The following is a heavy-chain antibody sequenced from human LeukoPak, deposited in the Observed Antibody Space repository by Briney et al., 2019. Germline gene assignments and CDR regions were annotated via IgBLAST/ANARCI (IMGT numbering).Heavy chain of an antibody. CDR2: IWYDGSNK. CDR3: ARGHDILTGQIFRFDY. J-gene: IGHJ4*02. V-gene: IGHV3-33*01. D-gene: IGHD3-9*01. Sequence: QPGGSLRLSCAASGFTFSSYGMHWVRQAPGKGLEWVAVIWYDGSNKYYADSVKGRFTISRDNSKNTLYLQMNSLRAEDTAVYYCARGHDILTGQIFRFDYWGQGTLVTVSS. CDR1: GFTFSSYG.